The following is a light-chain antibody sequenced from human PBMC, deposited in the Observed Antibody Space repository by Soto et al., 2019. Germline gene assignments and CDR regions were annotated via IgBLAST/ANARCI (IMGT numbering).Light chain of an antibody. Sequence: QSALTQPASVSGSPGQSITIACTGTSSDVGGYNYVSWYQQHPGKAPKVMIYEVSHRPSGVSDRFSGSKSGNTASLTISRLQAEDEADYYCSSYTTSSTLVVFGGGTKLTVL. CDR1: SSDVGGYNY. V-gene: IGLV2-14*01. CDR3: SSYTTSSTLVV. J-gene: IGLJ2*01. CDR2: EVS.